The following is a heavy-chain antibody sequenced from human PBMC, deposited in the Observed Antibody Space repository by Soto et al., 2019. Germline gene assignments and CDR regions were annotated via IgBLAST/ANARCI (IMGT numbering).Heavy chain of an antibody. D-gene: IGHD3-3*01. CDR1: GGSISGYY. Sequence: SETLSLTCTVSGGSISGYYWSWIRQPPGKGLEWIGYIYYSGSTNYNPSLKSRVTISVDTSKNQFSLKLSSVTAADTAVYYCARVAYDFWSGHYNWFDPWGQGTLVTVSS. CDR3: ARVAYDFWSGHYNWFDP. V-gene: IGHV4-59*01. J-gene: IGHJ5*02. CDR2: IYYSGST.